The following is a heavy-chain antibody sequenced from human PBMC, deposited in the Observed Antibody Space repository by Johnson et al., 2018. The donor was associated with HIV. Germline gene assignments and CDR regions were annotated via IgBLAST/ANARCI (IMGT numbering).Heavy chain of an antibody. CDR1: GFTFSSYG. D-gene: IGHD6-19*01. V-gene: IGHV3-33*06. J-gene: IGHJ3*02. CDR3: AKDCSSGWWRITKSDAFDI. Sequence: QMLLVESGGGVVQPGRSLRLSCVASGFTFSSYGMHWVRQAPGKGLEWVAVIWYDGRNKYYADSVKGRFTISRDNSKNTLYLQMNSLRAEDTAVYYCAKDCSSGWWRITKSDAFDIWGQGTMVTVSS. CDR2: IWYDGRNK.